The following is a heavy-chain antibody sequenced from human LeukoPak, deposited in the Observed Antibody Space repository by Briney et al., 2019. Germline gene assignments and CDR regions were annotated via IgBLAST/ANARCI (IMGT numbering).Heavy chain of an antibody. Sequence: SETLSLTCTVSGGSISSSSYYWGWIRQPPGKGLEWIGSIYYSGSTYYNPSLKSRVTISVDTSKNQFSLKLSSVTAADTAVYYCARRVAYCGGDCYSQSDYWGQGTLVTVSS. V-gene: IGHV4-39*01. D-gene: IGHD2-21*02. CDR2: IYYSGST. CDR1: GGSISSSSYY. J-gene: IGHJ4*02. CDR3: ARRVAYCGGDCYSQSDY.